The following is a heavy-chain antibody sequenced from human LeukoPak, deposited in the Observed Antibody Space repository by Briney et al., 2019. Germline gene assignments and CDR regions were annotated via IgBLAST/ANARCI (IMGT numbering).Heavy chain of an antibody. CDR3: ARGVYYDSSGYYPFDY. CDR2: INHSGST. CDR1: GGSFSGYY. V-gene: IGHV4-34*01. Sequence: SETLSLTCAVYGGSFSGYYWSWICQPPGKGLEWIGEINHSGSTNYNPSLKSRVTISVDTSKNQFSLKLSSVTAADTAVYYCARGVYYDSSGYYPFDYWGQGTLVTVSS. D-gene: IGHD3-22*01. J-gene: IGHJ4*02.